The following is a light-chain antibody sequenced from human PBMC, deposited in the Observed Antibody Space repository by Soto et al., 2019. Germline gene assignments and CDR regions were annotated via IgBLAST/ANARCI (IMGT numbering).Light chain of an antibody. V-gene: IGKV2-30*02. CDR1: QSLVHSDGNTY. CDR3: MQALQTPST. J-gene: IGKJ1*01. CDR2: KVS. Sequence: DVVMTQSPLSLPVTLGQPASISCRSSQSLVHSDGNTYLNWFHQRPGQSPRRLIYKVSNRDSGVPDRFSGSGSGTDFTLKITRVEAEDVGVYYCMQALQTPSTFGPGTKVDI.